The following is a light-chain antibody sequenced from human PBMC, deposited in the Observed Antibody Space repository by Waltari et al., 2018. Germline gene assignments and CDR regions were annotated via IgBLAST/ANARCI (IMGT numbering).Light chain of an antibody. J-gene: IGLJ3*02. V-gene: IGLV2-14*01. CDR1: LSDVAAYSH. CDR3: SSYISSITSWV. CDR2: EVK. Sequence: HSALTQPASVSGSPGQSITISCPGTLSDVAAYSHVSWYQPRPGKAPTLMIYEVKKRPSGVSNRFSGSKSGNTASLTISGLQAEDEADYYCSSYISSITSWVFGGGTKVTVL.